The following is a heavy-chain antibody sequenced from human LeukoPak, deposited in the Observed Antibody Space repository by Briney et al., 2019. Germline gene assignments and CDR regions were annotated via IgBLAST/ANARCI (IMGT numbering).Heavy chain of an antibody. CDR2: INPSGGST. J-gene: IGHJ6*02. Sequence: ASVKVSCTASGYTFTSYYMHWVRQAPGQGLEWMGIINPSGGSTSYAQKFQGRVTMTRDTSTSTVYMELSSLRSEDTAVYYCATSVAGTLWSYYYYGMDVWGQGTTVTVSS. CDR1: GYTFTSYY. CDR3: ATSVAGTLWSYYYYGMDV. V-gene: IGHV1-46*01. D-gene: IGHD6-13*01.